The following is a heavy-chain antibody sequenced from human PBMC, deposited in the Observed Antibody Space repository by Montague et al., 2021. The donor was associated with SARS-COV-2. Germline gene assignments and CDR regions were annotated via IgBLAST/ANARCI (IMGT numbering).Heavy chain of an antibody. D-gene: IGHD3-9*01. CDR1: GVSITAYY. CDR3: VRHPHYDGLNGAPDF. Sequence: SETLSLTCTVSGVSITAYYWSWIRLPPGQGLDWVGVVLYNKGSNSYPSLKSRVAISVDTSKNQFSLRLTSVTAADAASCYSVRHPHYDGLNGAPDFWGQGTLVTVSS. V-gene: IGHV4-59*08. CDR2: VLYNKGS. J-gene: IGHJ4*02.